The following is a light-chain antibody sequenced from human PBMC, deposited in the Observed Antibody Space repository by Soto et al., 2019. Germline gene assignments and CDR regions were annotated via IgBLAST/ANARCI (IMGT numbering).Light chain of an antibody. CDR2: ENN. V-gene: IGLV1-40*01. Sequence: QSVLTQPPSVSGAPGQWVTISCTGSSSNIGAGYEAHWYQQVPGTAPKLLIYENNNRPSGVPDRFSGSKSGTSASLAITGLQAEDEAEYYCQSYDSSLSGYVFGTGTKLTVL. CDR1: SSNIGAGYE. J-gene: IGLJ1*01. CDR3: QSYDSSLSGYV.